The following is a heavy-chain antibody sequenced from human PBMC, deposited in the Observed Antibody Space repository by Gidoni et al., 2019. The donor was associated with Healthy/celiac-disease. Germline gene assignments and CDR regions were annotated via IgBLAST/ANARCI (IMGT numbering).Heavy chain of an antibody. Sequence: EVQLVESGGGLVQPGRSLRLSCATSGFPFDDYAMHWVRQAPGKGLEWVSGISWNSDNIGYADSVRGRFTISRDNAKNSLYLQMNSLRAEDTALYYCAKDTSGWYQGGAFDIWGQGTMVTVSS. CDR1: GFPFDDYA. D-gene: IGHD6-19*01. CDR2: ISWNSDNI. CDR3: AKDTSGWYQGGAFDI. J-gene: IGHJ3*02. V-gene: IGHV3-9*01.